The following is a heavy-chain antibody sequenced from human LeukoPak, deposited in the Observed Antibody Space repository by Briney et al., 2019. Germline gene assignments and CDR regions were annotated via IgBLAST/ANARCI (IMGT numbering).Heavy chain of an antibody. CDR3: ARDRGSYTLEY. Sequence: GGSLRLSCAASGFTFTNFNMDWVRQAPGKGLEWVSSITSSGRYIDYADSVKGRFTISRDNAKNSLYLQMNSLRAEDTAVYYCARDRGSYTLEYWGQGTLVTVSS. J-gene: IGHJ4*02. CDR1: GFTFTNFN. D-gene: IGHD1-26*01. CDR2: ITSSGRYI. V-gene: IGHV3-21*01.